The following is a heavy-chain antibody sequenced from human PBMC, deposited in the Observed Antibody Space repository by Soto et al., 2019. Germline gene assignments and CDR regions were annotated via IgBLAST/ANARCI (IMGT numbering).Heavy chain of an antibody. J-gene: IGHJ3*02. CDR2: ISSSSSTI. D-gene: IGHD2-21*02. CDR3: ARNPYCGGDCYSGDAFDI. V-gene: IGHV3-48*02. Sequence: GGSLRLSCVASGFTFSSYSMNWVRQAPGKGLEWVSYISSSSSTIYYADSVKGRFTISRDNAKNSLYLQMNSLRDEDTAVDYCARNPYCGGDCYSGDAFDIWGQGTMVTVSS. CDR1: GFTFSSYS.